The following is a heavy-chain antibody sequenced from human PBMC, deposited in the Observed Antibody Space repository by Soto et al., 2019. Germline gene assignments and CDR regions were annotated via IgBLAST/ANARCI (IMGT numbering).Heavy chain of an antibody. CDR2: IYSGGRT. J-gene: IGHJ4*02. D-gene: IGHD4-4*01. V-gene: IGHV3-53*01. Sequence: EVQVVESGGGLIQPGGSPRLSCAASGFNVSRNYMSWVRQAPGKGLEWVSVIYSGGRTHYADSVKGRFTISRDNSKNTLYFQMNSLRAEDTAVYYCARDVRATASLDYWGQGTLVAVSS. CDR1: GFNVSRNY. CDR3: ARDVRATASLDY.